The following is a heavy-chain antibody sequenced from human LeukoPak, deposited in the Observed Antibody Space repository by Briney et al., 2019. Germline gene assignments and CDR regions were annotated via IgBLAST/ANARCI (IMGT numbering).Heavy chain of an antibody. CDR2: IIPIFGTA. D-gene: IGHD3-22*01. CDR1: GGTFSSYA. Sequence: ASVKVSCKASGGTFSSYAISWVRQAPGQGLEWMGGIIPIFGTANYAQKFQGRVTITTDESTSTAYMELSSLRSEDTAVYYCARGSLYYYDSSGYYPNWGQGTLVTVSS. J-gene: IGHJ4*02. CDR3: ARGSLYYYDSSGYYPN. V-gene: IGHV1-69*05.